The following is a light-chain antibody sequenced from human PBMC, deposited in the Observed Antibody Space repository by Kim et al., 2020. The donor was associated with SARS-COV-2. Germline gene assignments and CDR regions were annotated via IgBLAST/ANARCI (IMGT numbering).Light chain of an antibody. J-gene: IGLJ3*02. V-gene: IGLV3-21*04. Sequence: ASMTCGGNNLGSKRVRWYQHKPGQAPVMVIYYDVDRPSGIPERFSGSNSGNTATLTINRVEAGDEADYYCQVCDGTADHPSDQPVFGGGTQLTVL. CDR1: NLGSKR. CDR2: YDV. CDR3: QVCDGTADHPSDQPV.